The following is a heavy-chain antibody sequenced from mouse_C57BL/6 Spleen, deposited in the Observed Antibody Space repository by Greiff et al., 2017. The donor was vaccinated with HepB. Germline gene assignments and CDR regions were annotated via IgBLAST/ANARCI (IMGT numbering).Heavy chain of an antibody. V-gene: IGHV2-2*01. CDR3: ARFYLYFDV. Sequence: QVQLKQSGPGLVQPSQSLSITCTVSGFSLTSYGVHWVRQSPGKGLEWLGVIWSGGSTDYNAAFISRLSISKDNSKSQVFFKMNSLQADDTAIYYCARFYLYFDVWGTGTTVTVSS. CDR2: IWSGGST. J-gene: IGHJ1*03. D-gene: IGHD5-5*01. CDR1: GFSLTSYG.